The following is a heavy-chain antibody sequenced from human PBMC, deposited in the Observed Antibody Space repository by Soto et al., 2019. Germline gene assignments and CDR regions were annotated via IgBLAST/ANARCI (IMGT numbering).Heavy chain of an antibody. Sequence: PSETLSLTCTVSGGSISSSSYYWGWIRQPPGRGLEWIGSIYYSGSTYYNPSLKSRVTISVDTSKNQFSLKLSSVTAADTAVYYCARSGWYYDSSGAFDIWGQGTMVTVSS. J-gene: IGHJ3*02. CDR3: ARSGWYYDSSGAFDI. V-gene: IGHV4-39*01. CDR2: IYYSGST. D-gene: IGHD3-22*01. CDR1: GGSISSSSYY.